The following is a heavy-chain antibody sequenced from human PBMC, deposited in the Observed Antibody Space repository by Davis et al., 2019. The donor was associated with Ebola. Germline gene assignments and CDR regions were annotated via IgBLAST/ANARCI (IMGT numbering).Heavy chain of an antibody. Sequence: SETLSLTCTVSGGSISSYYWSWIRQPPGKGLEWFGYIYYSGSTNYNPSLKSRVTISVDTSKNQFSLKLSSVTAADTAVYYCARENYGMDVWGQGTTVTVSS. J-gene: IGHJ6*02. CDR1: GGSISSYY. CDR3: ARENYGMDV. CDR2: IYYSGST. V-gene: IGHV4-59*12.